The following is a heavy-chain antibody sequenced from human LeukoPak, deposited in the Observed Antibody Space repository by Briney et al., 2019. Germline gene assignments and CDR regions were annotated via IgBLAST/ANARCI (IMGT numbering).Heavy chain of an antibody. J-gene: IGHJ4*02. CDR1: GFTFSSYA. CDR2: ISSNGGST. CDR3: ARGEDTAMVTARPPDY. D-gene: IGHD5-18*01. V-gene: IGHV3-64*01. Sequence: GGSLRLSCAASGFTFSSYAMHWVRQAPGRGLEYVSAISSNGGSTYYANSVKGRFTISRDNSKNTLYLQMGSLRAEDTAVYYCARGEDTAMVTARPPDYWGQGTLVTVSS.